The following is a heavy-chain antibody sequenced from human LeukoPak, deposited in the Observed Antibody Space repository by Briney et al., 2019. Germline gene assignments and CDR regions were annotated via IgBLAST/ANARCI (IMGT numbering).Heavy chain of an antibody. CDR3: ARDTYYYDSSGSQTGY. J-gene: IGHJ4*02. CDR1: GGSISSYY. D-gene: IGHD3-22*01. CDR2: IYTSGST. V-gene: IGHV4-4*07. Sequence: PSETLSLTCTVSGGSISSYYWSWIRQPAGKGLEWIGRIYTSGSTNYNPSLKSRVTISVDTSKNQFSLKLSSVTAADTAVYYCARDTYYYDSSGSQTGYWGQGTLVTVSS.